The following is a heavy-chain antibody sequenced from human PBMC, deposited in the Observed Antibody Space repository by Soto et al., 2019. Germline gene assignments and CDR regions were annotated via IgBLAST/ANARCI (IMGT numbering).Heavy chain of an antibody. CDR3: TRYCHNSDFRHLYYFDY. D-gene: IGHD1-20*01. Sequence: SETLSLTCTVSGGSASNGMYNWSWIRQPPGKGLEWIGNVYFTGTTIYNPALKSRVTMSVDTYKDQLFLKLSSVTAAGTAVYYCTRYCHNSDFRHLYYFDYWG. CDR1: GGSASNGMYN. J-gene: IGHJ4*01. CDR2: VYFTGTT. V-gene: IGHV4-61*01.